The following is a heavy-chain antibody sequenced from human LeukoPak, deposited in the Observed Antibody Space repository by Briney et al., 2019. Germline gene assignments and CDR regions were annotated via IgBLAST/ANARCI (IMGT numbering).Heavy chain of an antibody. Sequence: GASVKVSCKASGGTFSSYAISWVRQAPGQGLEWMGRIIPILGIANYAQKFQGRVTITADESTSTTYMELSSLRSEDTAVYYCARDRDDGSGRLTDAFDIWGQGTMVTVSS. J-gene: IGHJ3*02. D-gene: IGHD3-10*01. V-gene: IGHV1-69*04. CDR2: IIPILGIA. CDR1: GGTFSSYA. CDR3: ARDRDDGSGRLTDAFDI.